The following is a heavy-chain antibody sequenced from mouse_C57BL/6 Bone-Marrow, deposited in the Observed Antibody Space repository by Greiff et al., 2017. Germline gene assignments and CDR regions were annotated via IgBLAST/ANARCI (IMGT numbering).Heavy chain of an antibody. J-gene: IGHJ2*01. V-gene: IGHV1-64*01. Sequence: QVQLQQPGAELVKPGASVKLSCKASGHTFTSYWMHWVKQRPGQGLEWIGMIHPNSGSTNYNEKFKSKATLTVDKSSSTADMQLSSLTSEDSAVYYCASLGGYYFDYWGQGTTLTVSS. CDR1: GHTFTSYW. D-gene: IGHD1-1*02. CDR2: IHPNSGST. CDR3: ASLGGYYFDY.